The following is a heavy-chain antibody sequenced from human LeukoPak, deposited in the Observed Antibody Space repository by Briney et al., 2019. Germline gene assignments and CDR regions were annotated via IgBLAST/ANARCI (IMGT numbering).Heavy chain of an antibody. V-gene: IGHV3-48*03. D-gene: IGHD2-2*01. CDR1: GFIFSSYE. Sequence: PGGSLRLSCAASGFIFSSYEMNWVRQAPGKALEWVSYINRSGSTKYYADSVKGRFTISRDNAENLLYLQMNSLKAEDTALYYCARSTGPVALYYFDSWGQGTLVTVSS. CDR3: ARSTGPVALYYFDS. J-gene: IGHJ4*02. CDR2: INRSGSTK.